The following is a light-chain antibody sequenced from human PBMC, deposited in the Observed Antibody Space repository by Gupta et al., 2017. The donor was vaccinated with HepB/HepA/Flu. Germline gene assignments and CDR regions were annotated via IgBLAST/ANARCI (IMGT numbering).Light chain of an antibody. Sequence: SYDLTQAPSVSVSPGKTATITCSGYRMGEKYASWYQQKPGQSPVLIIYEDAKRPSGIPERFSGSNSGNTATLTISGTQATDEADYYCQSWDRSTVVFGGGTKLTVL. CDR3: QSWDRSTVV. V-gene: IGLV3-1*01. CDR1: RMGEKY. J-gene: IGLJ3*02. CDR2: EDA.